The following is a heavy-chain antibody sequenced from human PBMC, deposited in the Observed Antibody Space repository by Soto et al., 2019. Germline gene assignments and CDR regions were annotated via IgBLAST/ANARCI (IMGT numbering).Heavy chain of an antibody. V-gene: IGHV5-51*01. CDR2: IFTRDSET. J-gene: IGHJ5*02. CDR3: ARGYFDSGHGYDL. Sequence: EQLEQSGAEVKKPGESLKISCKGPGHLFNNHWNGWVRQTPGKGLEWMGLIFTRDSETKTSPSFQGHVSFSVDNSINTVYLQWTSLKTTDTGIYFCARGYFDSGHGYDLWGQGTLVTVSS. CDR1: GHLFNNHW. D-gene: IGHD3-10*01.